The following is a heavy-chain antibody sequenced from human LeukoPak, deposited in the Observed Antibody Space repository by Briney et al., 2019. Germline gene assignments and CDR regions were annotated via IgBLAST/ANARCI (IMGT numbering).Heavy chain of an antibody. CDR3: ARQRPARITMVRGVAYYYYYGMDV. D-gene: IGHD3-10*01. CDR2: ISSSGSTI. V-gene: IGHV3-48*03. CDR1: GFTISSCE. Sequence: GGSLTLSCAASGFTISSCEINWVRKPPGPGQERVSYISSSGSTIYYANSVKGRFTISRDNAKNSLYLQMNRLRAEDTAVYYCARQRPARITMVRGVAYYYYYGMDVWGKGTTVTVSS. J-gene: IGHJ6*04.